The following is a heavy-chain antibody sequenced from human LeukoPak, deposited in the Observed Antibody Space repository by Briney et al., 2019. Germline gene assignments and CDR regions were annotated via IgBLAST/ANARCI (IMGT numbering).Heavy chain of an antibody. CDR2: INHSGST. Sequence: SETLSLTCAVYGGSFSGYYWSWIRQPPGKGLEWIGEINHSGSTNYNPSLKSRVTISVDTSKNQFSLKLSSVTAADTAVYYCARVYSYGYDPYYCYYMDVWGKGTTVTVSS. D-gene: IGHD5-18*01. J-gene: IGHJ6*03. CDR3: ARVYSYGYDPYYCYYMDV. CDR1: GGSFSGYY. V-gene: IGHV4-34*01.